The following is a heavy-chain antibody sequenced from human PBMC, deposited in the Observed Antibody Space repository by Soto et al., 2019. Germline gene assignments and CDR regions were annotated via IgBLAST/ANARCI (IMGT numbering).Heavy chain of an antibody. CDR2: IYYSGST. V-gene: IGHV4-59*01. CDR1: GGSISNYY. CDR3: ARAVLPATAPFDY. J-gene: IGHJ4*02. D-gene: IGHD2-2*01. Sequence: QVQLQESGPRLVKPSETLSLTCIVSGGSISNYYWSWIRQPPGKGLEWIGYIYYSGSTNYNPSLQSRVTISVDTSQNQFSLKLSSVTAADTAVYYCARAVLPATAPFDYWGQGTLVTVSS.